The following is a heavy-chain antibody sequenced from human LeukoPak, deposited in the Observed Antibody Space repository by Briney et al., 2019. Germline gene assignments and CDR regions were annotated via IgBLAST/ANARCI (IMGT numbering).Heavy chain of an antibody. CDR1: GFTFSNAW. V-gene: IGHV3-15*01. CDR2: IKSKTDGGTT. D-gene: IGHD5-18*01. CDR3: TTQPIQLWSPFDY. J-gene: IGHJ4*02. Sequence: GGSLRLSCAASGFTFSNAWMSWVRQAPGKGLEWVGRIKSKTDGGTTDYAAPVKGRFTISRDDSKNTLYLQMNSLKTEDTAVYYCTTQPIQLWSPFDYWGQGTLVTVSS.